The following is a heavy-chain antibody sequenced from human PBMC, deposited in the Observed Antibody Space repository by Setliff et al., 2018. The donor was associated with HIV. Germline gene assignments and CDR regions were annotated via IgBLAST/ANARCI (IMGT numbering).Heavy chain of an antibody. J-gene: IGHJ5*02. D-gene: IGHD4-17*01. CDR3: TRDWRAYGLMGS. CDR1: GGSISSSAYY. V-gene: IGHV4-39*07. CDR2: MHNSGST. Sequence: SETLSLTCTVPGGSISSSAYYWGWIRQPPGKGLEWIGSMHNSGSTYYNPSVKSRVSMGLDNAKHQFSLRLTSVTAADTAIYYCTRDWRAYGLMGSWGQGMLVTVSS.